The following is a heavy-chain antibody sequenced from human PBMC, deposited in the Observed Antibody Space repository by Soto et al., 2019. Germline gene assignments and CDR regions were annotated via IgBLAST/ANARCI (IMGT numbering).Heavy chain of an antibody. Sequence: QVQLQESGPGLVKPSETLSLTCTVSGVSIANFFWSWIRQPPGKGLGWIGYMSQGGTTTYNPSLKGRATISVDTSKNQLSLKLTSVTAADTAMYYCARDRGGITVAANPLGEWFDPWGPGTLVTVSS. CDR3: ARDRGGITVAANPLGEWFDP. D-gene: IGHD6-19*01. CDR2: MSQGGTT. CDR1: GVSIANFF. V-gene: IGHV4-59*08. J-gene: IGHJ5*02.